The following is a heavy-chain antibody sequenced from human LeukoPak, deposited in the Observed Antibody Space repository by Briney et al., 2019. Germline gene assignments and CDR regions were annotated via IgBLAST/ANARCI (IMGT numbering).Heavy chain of an antibody. CDR3: ARHSSSSAANFDY. Sequence: SIYYSGSTYYNPSLKRRVTISVDTSKNQFSLRLTSVTAADTAVYYCARHSSSSAANFDYWGQGTLVTVSS. D-gene: IGHD6-6*01. CDR2: IYYSGST. J-gene: IGHJ4*02. V-gene: IGHV4-39*01.